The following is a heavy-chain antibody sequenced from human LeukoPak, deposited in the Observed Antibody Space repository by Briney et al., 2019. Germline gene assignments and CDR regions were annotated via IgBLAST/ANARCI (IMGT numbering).Heavy chain of an antibody. Sequence: PGGSLRLSCAASGFTFSNYYMHWVRQAPGKGLMWVSGINADGSYTNYADSVKGRFTISRDSAKNTVFLQMNSLRAGDTAVYYCARDRGSGWHYFDYWGQGTLVTVPS. D-gene: IGHD6-19*01. CDR2: INADGSYT. J-gene: IGHJ4*02. V-gene: IGHV3-74*01. CDR1: GFTFSNYY. CDR3: ARDRGSGWHYFDY.